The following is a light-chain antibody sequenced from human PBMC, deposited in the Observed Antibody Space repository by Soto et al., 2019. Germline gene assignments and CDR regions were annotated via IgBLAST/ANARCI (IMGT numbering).Light chain of an antibody. V-gene: IGKV3-15*01. CDR1: QSVSSN. CDR2: GAS. CDR3: QQYNNLPRT. J-gene: IGKJ1*01. Sequence: IVMTQSPSTLSVSPGERATLSCRASQSVSSNLAWYQQKPGQAPRLLIYGASTRATGIPARFSGSGSGTEFTLTISSLQSEDFAVYYCQQYNNLPRTFGQGTKVDFK.